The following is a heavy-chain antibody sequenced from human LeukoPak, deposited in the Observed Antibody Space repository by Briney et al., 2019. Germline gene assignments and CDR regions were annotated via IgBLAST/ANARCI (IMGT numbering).Heavy chain of an antibody. CDR2: IAGSGRNT. V-gene: IGHV3-23*01. CDR1: GFTFSDYG. D-gene: IGHD4-17*01. CDR3: VKTRHFGAYIFDS. J-gene: IGHJ4*02. Sequence: GGSLRLSCAASGFTFSDYGMNWVRQAPGKGLEWVSPIAGSGRNTNYAESVKGRFTISRDNSKNTLSLTMNSLRADDTAVYYCVKTRHFGAYIFDSWGQGTLVTVSS.